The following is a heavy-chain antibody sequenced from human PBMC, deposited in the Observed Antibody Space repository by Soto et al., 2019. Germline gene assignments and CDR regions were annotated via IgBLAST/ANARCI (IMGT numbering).Heavy chain of an antibody. CDR3: ARESEDLTSNFDY. CDR1: GFTFTRYS. J-gene: IGHJ4*02. CDR2: ISSTTNYI. V-gene: IGHV3-21*06. Sequence: GGSLRLSCAASGFTFTRYSMNWVRQAPGKGLEWVSSISSTTNYIYYGDSMKGRFTISRDNSKNSLYLEMNSLRAEDTAVYYCARESEDLTSNFDYWGQGTLVTVST.